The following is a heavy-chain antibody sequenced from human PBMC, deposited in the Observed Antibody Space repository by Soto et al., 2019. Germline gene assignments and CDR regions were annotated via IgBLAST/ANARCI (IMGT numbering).Heavy chain of an antibody. J-gene: IGHJ1*01. CDR2: INAGNGNT. V-gene: IGHV1-3*01. CDR3: ARVTDYFDTIGYSREYFQH. Sequence: GASVKVSCKASGYTFTIAAMHGCLQSSVHRPEWMGWINAGNGNTKYSQKFQGRVTITRGISASTVYMEMSSLRSEDTAVYFCARVTDYFDTIGYSREYFQHWGQGTPVTVSS. D-gene: IGHD3-22*01. CDR1: GYTFTIAA.